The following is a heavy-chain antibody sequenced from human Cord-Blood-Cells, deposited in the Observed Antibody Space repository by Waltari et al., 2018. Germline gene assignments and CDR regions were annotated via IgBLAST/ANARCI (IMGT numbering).Heavy chain of an antibody. J-gene: IGHJ6*02. Sequence: QVQLVQSGAEVKKPGASVKVSCKASGYTFTGYYMHWVRQAPGQGLEGMGCHNPISGGTNCAQKCQGRVTMTRDTSISTAYMELSRLRSDDTAVYYCASGTGGGYGMDVWGQGTTVTVSS. V-gene: IGHV1-2*02. CDR3: ASGTGGGYGMDV. CDR2: HNPISGGT. CDR1: GYTFTGYY. D-gene: IGHD2-15*01.